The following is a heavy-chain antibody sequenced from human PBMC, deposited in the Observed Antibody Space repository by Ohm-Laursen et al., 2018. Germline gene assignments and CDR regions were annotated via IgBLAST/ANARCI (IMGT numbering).Heavy chain of an antibody. D-gene: IGHD6-6*01. CDR2: INQDGSEK. Sequence: GSLRLSCTASGFTFSDYYMSWIRQAPGKGLESVASINQDGSEKYFVDSVRGRFTISRDNAKNSLYLQMNSLRAEDTAVYYCVRDRRGGSIELRAGGQGALVTVSS. CDR1: GFTFSDYY. J-gene: IGHJ4*02. V-gene: IGHV3-7*01. CDR3: VRDRRGGSIELRA.